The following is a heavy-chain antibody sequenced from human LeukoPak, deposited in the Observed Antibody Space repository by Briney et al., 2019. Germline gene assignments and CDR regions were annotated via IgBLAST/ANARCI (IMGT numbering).Heavy chain of an antibody. CDR2: IYTSGST. Sequence: SETLSLTCTVSGCSISSGSYYWSWIRQPAGKGLEWIGRIYTSGSTNNNPSLKSRVPISADTSNNQYPLKLSSVTAAHTAVYYCARDSGYYDFWSGLADYWGQGTLVTVSS. V-gene: IGHV4-61*02. J-gene: IGHJ4*02. CDR3: ARDSGYYDFWSGLADY. CDR1: GCSISSGSYY. D-gene: IGHD3-3*01.